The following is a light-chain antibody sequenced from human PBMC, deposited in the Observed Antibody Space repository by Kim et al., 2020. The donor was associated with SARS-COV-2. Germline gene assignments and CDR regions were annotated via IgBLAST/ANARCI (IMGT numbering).Light chain of an antibody. CDR3: QQSYSTLSIT. V-gene: IGKV1-39*01. CDR1: QSISSY. CDR2: AAS. J-gene: IGKJ5*01. Sequence: DIQMTQSPSSLSASVGDRVTITCRASQSISSYLNWYQQKPGKAPKLLIYAASSLQSGVPSRFSGSGSGTDFTLTISSLQPEDCATYYSQQSYSTLSITFGQGRRLGIK.